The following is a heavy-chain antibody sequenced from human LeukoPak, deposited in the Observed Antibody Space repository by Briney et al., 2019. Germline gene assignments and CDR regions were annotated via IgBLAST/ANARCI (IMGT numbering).Heavy chain of an antibody. D-gene: IGHD3-16*02. CDR2: INAGNGNT. J-gene: IGHJ4*02. CDR3: ARDPYYDYVWGRYRPPAYYFDY. V-gene: IGHV1-3*01. CDR1: GYTFTSYA. Sequence: ASVKVSCKASGYTFTSYAMHWVRQAPGQRLEWMGWINAGNGNTKYSQKFQGRVTITRDTSASTAYMELSSLRSEDTAVYYCARDPYYDYVWGRYRPPAYYFDYWGQGTLVTVSS.